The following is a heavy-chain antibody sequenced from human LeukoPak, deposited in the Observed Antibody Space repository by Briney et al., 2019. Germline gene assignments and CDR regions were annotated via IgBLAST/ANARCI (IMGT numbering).Heavy chain of an antibody. J-gene: IGHJ4*02. Sequence: ASVKVSCKASGYTFTGYYMHWVRQAPGQGLEWMGRINPNSGGTNYAQKFQGRVTMTRDTSITTAYMELSRLRSDDTAMYYCTVWFGELTHWGQGTLVTVSP. CDR1: GYTFTGYY. V-gene: IGHV1-2*06. CDR3: TVWFGELTH. CDR2: INPNSGGT. D-gene: IGHD3-10*01.